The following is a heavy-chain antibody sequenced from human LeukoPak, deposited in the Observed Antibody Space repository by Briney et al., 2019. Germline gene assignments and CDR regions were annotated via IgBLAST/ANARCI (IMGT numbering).Heavy chain of an antibody. J-gene: IGHJ4*02. V-gene: IGHV1-46*01. CDR2: INPSGGST. CDR1: GYTFTSYY. D-gene: IGHD3-22*01. CDR3: ARGTMIVVVTPLGCDY. Sequence: ASVKVSCKASGYTFTSYYMHWVRQAPGQGREGMGIINPSGGSTSYAQKFQGRVTMTRDTSTSTVYMELSSLRSEDTAVYYCARGTMIVVVTPLGCDYWGQGTLVTVSS.